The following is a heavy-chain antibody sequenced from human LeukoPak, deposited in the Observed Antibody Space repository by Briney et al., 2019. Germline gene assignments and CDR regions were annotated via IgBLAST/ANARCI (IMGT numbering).Heavy chain of an antibody. Sequence: PGGSLRLSCAASGLTFSDYWMSWVRQAPGKGREWVANIKQDGSEKYYVDSVKGRFTISRDNAKNSLYLQMNSLRVEDTAVYYCASGNWNDRAFDIWGQGTMVIVSS. CDR2: IKQDGSEK. D-gene: IGHD1-20*01. CDR1: GLTFSDYW. V-gene: IGHV3-7*01. J-gene: IGHJ3*02. CDR3: ASGNWNDRAFDI.